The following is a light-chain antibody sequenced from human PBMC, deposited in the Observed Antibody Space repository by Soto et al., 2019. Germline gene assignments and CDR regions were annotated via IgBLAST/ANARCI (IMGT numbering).Light chain of an antibody. CDR1: SSNIGAGYD. J-gene: IGLJ2*01. CDR2: ANS. Sequence: QAVVTQPPSVSGAPGQRVTISCTGTSSNIGAGYDVHWYQQLPGTAPKLVIYANSNRPSGVSDRFSGSKSGTSASLALTGLQAEDEADYYCLSYDNHVNGLVGGLVLGGGTKLTVL. CDR3: LSYDNHVNGLVGGLV. V-gene: IGLV1-40*01.